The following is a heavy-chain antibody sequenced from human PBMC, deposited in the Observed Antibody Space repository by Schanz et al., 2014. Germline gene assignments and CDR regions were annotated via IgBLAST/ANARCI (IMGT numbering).Heavy chain of an antibody. D-gene: IGHD1-26*01. Sequence: EVQLLESGGGLVQPGGSLRLSCAASGITFSSHSFNWVRQAPGKGLEWISYITYNGGTIYYADSMKGRFTVSRDNAENALYLQMNSLRAEDTGLYFCARGGSGSHYRLDYWGQGTLVTVSS. V-gene: IGHV3-48*01. J-gene: IGHJ4*02. CDR3: ARGGSGSHYRLDY. CDR2: ITYNGGTI. CDR1: GITFSSHS.